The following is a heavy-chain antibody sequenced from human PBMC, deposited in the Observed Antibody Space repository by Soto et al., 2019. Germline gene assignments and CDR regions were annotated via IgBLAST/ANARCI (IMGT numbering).Heavy chain of an antibody. CDR1: GYTFTSYD. CDR2: MNPYSGNT. D-gene: IGHD2-15*01. CDR3: ARFAHASAF. Sequence: QVQLVQSGAEVKKPGASVKVSCKASGYTFTSYDINWVRQATGQGLEWMGWMNPYSGNTGYAQKFQGRLTMTRNTSVCPAYMELNSLRSQDTAVYNSARFAHASAFWGQGTLVTVSS. J-gene: IGHJ4*02. V-gene: IGHV1-8*01.